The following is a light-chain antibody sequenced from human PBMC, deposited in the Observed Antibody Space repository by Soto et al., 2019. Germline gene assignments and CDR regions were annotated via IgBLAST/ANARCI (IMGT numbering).Light chain of an antibody. V-gene: IGKV4-1*01. CDR2: WAS. Sequence: DIVMTQSPDSLAVSLGERVTIHCKSSQSILYSSNNKIYLAWYQQKPRTPPRLLIYWASTRETGVPVRFSGSGSGTDFTLTISSLQAEDVAVDYCQQDYRPGTCGQGTKVEIK. CDR3: QQDYRPGT. CDR1: QSILYSSNNKIY. J-gene: IGKJ1*01.